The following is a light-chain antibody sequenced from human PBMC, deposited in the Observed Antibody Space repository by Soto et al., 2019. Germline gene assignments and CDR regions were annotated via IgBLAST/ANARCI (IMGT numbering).Light chain of an antibody. J-gene: IGKJ2*01. Sequence: DIQMTQSPSTLSASVGDRVTITCRASQSISSWLAWYQQKPGKAPKLLIYKASSLESGVPSRFSGSGSGTEFTLTISRLQPDDFATYYCQHYNSYYTFGQGTKLEIK. CDR1: QSISSW. V-gene: IGKV1-5*03. CDR3: QHYNSYYT. CDR2: KAS.